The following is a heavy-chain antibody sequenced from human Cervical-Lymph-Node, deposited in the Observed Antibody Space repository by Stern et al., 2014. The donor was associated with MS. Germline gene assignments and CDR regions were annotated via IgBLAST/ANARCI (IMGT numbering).Heavy chain of an antibody. CDR2: MYPGDSDT. V-gene: IGHV5-51*01. J-gene: IGHJ6*02. Sequence: EVQLVESGAEVKKPGESLKISCKGFGYSFSNYWIGWVRQMPGKGLEWMGVMYPGDSDTRYSPSFQGQVTISADRSINTAYLQWSTLKASDTAMYYCARRGVRASDGLDVWGQGTTVTVSS. D-gene: IGHD2-8*02. CDR3: ARRGVRASDGLDV. CDR1: GYSFSNYW.